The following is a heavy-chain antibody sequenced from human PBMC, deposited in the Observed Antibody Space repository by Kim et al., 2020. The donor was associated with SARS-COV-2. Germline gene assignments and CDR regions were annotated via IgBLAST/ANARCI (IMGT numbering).Heavy chain of an antibody. J-gene: IGHJ4*02. D-gene: IGHD3-10*01. V-gene: IGHV1-3*01. Sequence: FQGRVTITRDTSASTAYMELSSLRSEDTAVYYCARALSVLLWFGEEFDYWGQGTLITVSS. CDR3: ARALSVLLWFGEEFDY.